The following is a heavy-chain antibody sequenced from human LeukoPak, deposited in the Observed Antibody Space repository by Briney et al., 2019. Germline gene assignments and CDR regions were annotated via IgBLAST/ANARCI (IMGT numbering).Heavy chain of an antibody. CDR3: ARGGGLDV. CDR2: INHNGNVN. Sequence: GGSLRLSCAASGFTFSRYWMNWARQAPGKGLEWVASINHNGNVNYYVDSVKGRFTISRDNAKNSLYLQMSNLRAEDTAVYFCARGGGLDVWGQGATVTVSS. D-gene: IGHD3-16*01. V-gene: IGHV3-7*03. J-gene: IGHJ6*02. CDR1: GFTFSRYW.